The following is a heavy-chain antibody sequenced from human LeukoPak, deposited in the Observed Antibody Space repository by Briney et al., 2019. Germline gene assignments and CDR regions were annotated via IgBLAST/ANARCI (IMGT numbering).Heavy chain of an antibody. CDR2: ISSTGGTT. D-gene: IGHD3-9*01. V-gene: IGHV3-23*01. CDR1: GFTFSDYG. CDR3: AKDGGEYYDILTGYYPRLYYMDV. J-gene: IGHJ6*03. Sequence: GGSLRLSCAASGFTFSDYGMSWVRQAPGKGLEWISSISSTGGTTYYADSVKGRFTISRDNSKNTLYLQMNSLRAEDTAVYYCAKDGGEYYDILTGYYPRLYYMDVWGKGTTVTISS.